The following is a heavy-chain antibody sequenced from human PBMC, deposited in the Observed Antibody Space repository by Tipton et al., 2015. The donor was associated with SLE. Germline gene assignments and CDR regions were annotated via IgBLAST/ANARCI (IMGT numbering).Heavy chain of an antibody. D-gene: IGHD3-22*01. V-gene: IGHV4-59*11. Sequence: TLSLTCTVSGGSISSHYWSWIRQPPGKGLEWIGYIYYSGSTNYNPSLKSRVTISVDTSKNQFSLKLSSVTAADTAVYYCARDRVVVMGFDPWGQGTLVTVSS. CDR2: IYYSGST. CDR3: ARDRVVVMGFDP. CDR1: GGSISSHY. J-gene: IGHJ5*02.